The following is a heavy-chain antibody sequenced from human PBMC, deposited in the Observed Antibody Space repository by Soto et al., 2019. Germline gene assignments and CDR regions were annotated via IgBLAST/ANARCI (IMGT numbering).Heavy chain of an antibody. CDR3: ARLYGFWSGFPLGFSN. D-gene: IGHD3-3*01. J-gene: IGHJ4*02. Sequence: SETLSLTCTVSGGSISSYYWSWIRQPPGKGLEWIGYIYYSGSTNYNPSLKSRVTISVDTSKNQFSLKLSSVTAADTAVYYCARLYGFWSGFPLGFSNWGQGTLVTVSS. CDR2: IYYSGST. CDR1: GGSISSYY. V-gene: IGHV4-59*08.